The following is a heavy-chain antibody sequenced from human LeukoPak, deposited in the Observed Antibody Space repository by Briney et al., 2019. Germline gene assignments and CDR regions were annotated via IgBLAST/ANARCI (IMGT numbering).Heavy chain of an antibody. J-gene: IGHJ5*02. Sequence: SETLSLTCTVSGGSISSSGYYWSWIRQPPGKGLEWIGSIYYSGNTYYNPSLKSRVTISVDTSKNQFSLKVRSVTAADTAVYYCARHGYQQLGFDPWGQGTLVTVSS. D-gene: IGHD3-22*01. CDR3: ARHGYQQLGFDP. CDR2: IYYSGNT. V-gene: IGHV4-39*01. CDR1: GGSISSSGYY.